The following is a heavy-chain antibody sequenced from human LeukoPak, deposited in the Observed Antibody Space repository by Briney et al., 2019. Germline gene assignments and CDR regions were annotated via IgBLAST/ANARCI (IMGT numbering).Heavy chain of an antibody. Sequence: GGSLRLSCAASGFTFSSYSMNWVRHAPGKGLECVSSISSSSSYIYYADSVKGRFTISRDNATNSLYMRMNSMRAEDTAVYYCARGTPSGSYSDYWGQGTLVTVSS. CDR1: GFTFSSYS. CDR3: ARGTPSGSYSDY. CDR2: ISSSSSYI. D-gene: IGHD1-26*01. J-gene: IGHJ4*02. V-gene: IGHV3-21*01.